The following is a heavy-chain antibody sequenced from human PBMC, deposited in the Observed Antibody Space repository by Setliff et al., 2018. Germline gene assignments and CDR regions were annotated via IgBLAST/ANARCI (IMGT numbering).Heavy chain of an antibody. CDR1: GGSISSDY. Sequence: PSETLSLTCNVSGGSISSDYWAWIRQPPGKGLEWIGNINDSGSTYYNPSLKSRVTISVDRSKNQVFLRMTSVTAADTSFYYCARMGTDYIMTRVNSYQYYFYMDVWGKGTTVTVSS. J-gene: IGHJ6*03. D-gene: IGHD5-18*01. CDR3: ARMGTDYIMTRVNSYQYYFYMDV. V-gene: IGHV4-59*08. CDR2: INDSGST.